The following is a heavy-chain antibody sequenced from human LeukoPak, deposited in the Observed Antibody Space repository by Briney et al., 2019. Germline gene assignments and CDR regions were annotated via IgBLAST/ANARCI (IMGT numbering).Heavy chain of an antibody. Sequence: SQTLSLTCAISGDSVSSNSTAWNWIRQSPSRGIEWLGRTYYRSKWYNDYAVSVKSRITINPDTSKNQFSLQLNSVTPEDTAVYYCARVVVVPDAFDIWGQGTMVTVSS. CDR1: GDSVSSNSTA. J-gene: IGHJ3*02. CDR3: ARVVVVPDAFDI. CDR2: TYYRSKWYN. V-gene: IGHV6-1*01. D-gene: IGHD2-2*01.